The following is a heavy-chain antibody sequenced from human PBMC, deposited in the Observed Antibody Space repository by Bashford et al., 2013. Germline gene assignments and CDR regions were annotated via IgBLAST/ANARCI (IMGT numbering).Heavy chain of an antibody. CDR2: ISGYNGQT. J-gene: IGHJ6*02. CDR3: AREGYYYDSGTYAPPRLYGMDV. Sequence: ASVKVSCKASGSTFTNFGLSWVRQAPGQGLEWMGWISGYNGQTYYAQKFQGRVRMTTDTSANIGYMELRGLKSGDTAVYYCAREGYYYDSGTYAPPRLYGMDVWGQGTTVTVSS. CDR1: GSTFTNFG. D-gene: IGHD3-10*01. V-gene: IGHV1-18*01.